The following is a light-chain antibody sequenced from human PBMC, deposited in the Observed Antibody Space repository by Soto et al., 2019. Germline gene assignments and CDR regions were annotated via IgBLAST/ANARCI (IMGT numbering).Light chain of an antibody. CDR2: RNN. Sequence: QSVLTQSPSASGTPGQRVTISCSGSRSNIGRNFAYWYQHVPGTAPRLLIQRNNERPSGVPDRFSGSKSGTSVSLAISGLRSDDEATYYCVAWDDTLDAQVFGGGTKLTAL. CDR1: RSNIGRNF. J-gene: IGLJ3*02. CDR3: VAWDDTLDAQV. V-gene: IGLV1-47*01.